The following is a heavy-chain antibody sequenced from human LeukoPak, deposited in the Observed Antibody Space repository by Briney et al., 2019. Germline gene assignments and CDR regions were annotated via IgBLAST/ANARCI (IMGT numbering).Heavy chain of an antibody. CDR3: ARRLSLRFDAFAV. CDR2: MSDIGPNT. J-gene: IGHJ3*01. CDR1: GFTFSSYA. D-gene: IGHD2-21*02. Sequence: GGSLRLSCAASGFTFSSYAMSWVRQAPGKGLEWVSSMSDIGPNTYYADSVKGRFTISRDTSKNTLFLQMNSLRAEDTALYYCARRLSLRFDAFAVWGPGTVVTVSS. V-gene: IGHV3-23*01.